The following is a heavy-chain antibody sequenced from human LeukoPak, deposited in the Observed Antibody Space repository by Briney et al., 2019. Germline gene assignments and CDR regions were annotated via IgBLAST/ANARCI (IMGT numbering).Heavy chain of an antibody. D-gene: IGHD2-2*01. J-gene: IGHJ4*02. CDR1: GFTFSDYY. CDR3: ARLRGYCSSTSCYGYYFDS. CDR2: ITTRSTYT. V-gene: IGHV3-11*03. Sequence: KPGGSLILSCAASGFTFSDYYMSWIRQAPGKGLECVSYITTRSTYTNCADSVKGRFTISRDNAKNSLYLQMNSLRAEDTAVYYCARLRGYCSSTSCYGYYFDSWGQGTLVTVSS.